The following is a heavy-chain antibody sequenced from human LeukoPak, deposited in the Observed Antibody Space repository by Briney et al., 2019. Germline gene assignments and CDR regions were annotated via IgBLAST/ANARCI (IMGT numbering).Heavy chain of an antibody. D-gene: IGHD3-3*01. CDR1: GESFSGYY. CDR3: ARVGSGAYYYYYMDV. Sequence: SETLSLTCAVYGESFSGYYWSWIRQPPGKGLEWIGSIYHSGSTYYNPSLKSRVTISVDTSKNQFSLKLSSVTAADTAVYYCARVGSGAYYYYYMDVWGKGTTVTVSS. CDR2: IYHSGST. V-gene: IGHV4-34*01. J-gene: IGHJ6*03.